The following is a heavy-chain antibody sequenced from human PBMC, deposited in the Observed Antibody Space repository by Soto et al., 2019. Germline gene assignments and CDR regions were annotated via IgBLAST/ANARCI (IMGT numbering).Heavy chain of an antibody. J-gene: IGHJ4*02. Sequence: QVQLQESGPGLVKPSGTLSLTCAVSSGSISSSNWWSWVRQPPGKGLEWIGEIYHSGSTIYNPSLKSRVTISVDKSKNQFALKLSSVTAADTAVYYCASVWSAMGYFDYWCQGTLVTVSS. D-gene: IGHD2-2*01. CDR3: ASVWSAMGYFDY. V-gene: IGHV4-4*02. CDR1: SGSISSSNW. CDR2: IYHSGST.